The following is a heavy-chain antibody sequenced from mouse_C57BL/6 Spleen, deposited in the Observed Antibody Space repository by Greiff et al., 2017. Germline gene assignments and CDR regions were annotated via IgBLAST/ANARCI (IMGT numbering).Heavy chain of an antibody. D-gene: IGHD2-4*01. J-gene: IGHJ2*01. CDR3: ARNPTMITYYFDY. CDR2: IWSGGST. Sequence: VMLVESGPGLVQPSQSLSITCTVSGFSLTSYGVHWVRQSPGKGLEWLGVIWSGGSTDYNAAFISRLSISKDNSKSQVFFKMNSLQADDTAIYYCARNPTMITYYFDYWGQGTTLTVSS. V-gene: IGHV2-2*01. CDR1: GFSLTSYG.